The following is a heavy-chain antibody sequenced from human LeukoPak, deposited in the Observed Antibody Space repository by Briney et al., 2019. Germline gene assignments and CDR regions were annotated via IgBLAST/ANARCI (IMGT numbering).Heavy chain of an antibody. Sequence: ASVKVSCKASGYTFTSYDTNWVRQATGQGLEWMGWMNPNSGNTGYAQKFQGRVTMTRNTSISTAYMELSSLRSEDTAVYYCARKIFGVVRYYYYYGMDVWGQGTTVTVSS. D-gene: IGHD3-3*01. V-gene: IGHV1-8*01. CDR1: GYTFTSYD. CDR3: ARKIFGVVRYYYYYGMDV. J-gene: IGHJ6*02. CDR2: MNPNSGNT.